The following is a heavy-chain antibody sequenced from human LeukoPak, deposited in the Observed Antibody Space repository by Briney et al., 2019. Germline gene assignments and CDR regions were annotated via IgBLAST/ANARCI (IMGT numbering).Heavy chain of an antibody. D-gene: IGHD3-3*01. CDR1: GFTFDDYA. J-gene: IGHJ6*02. CDR3: AKDVRSGDYYQYGMDV. CDR2: ISWNSGSI. Sequence: GGSLRLSCAASGFTFDDYAMHWVRQAPGKGLEWVSGISWNSGSIGYADSVKGRFTISRDNAKNSLYLQMNSLRVEDTALYYCAKDVRSGDYYQYGMDVWGQGTTVTVSS. V-gene: IGHV3-9*01.